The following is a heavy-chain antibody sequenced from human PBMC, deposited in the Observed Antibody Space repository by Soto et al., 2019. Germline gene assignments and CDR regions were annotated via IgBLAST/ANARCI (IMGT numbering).Heavy chain of an antibody. J-gene: IGHJ6*02. D-gene: IGHD2-15*01. CDR3: ARDREYCSGGSCYNPTQYYYGMDV. CDR1: GYTXTGYY. V-gene: IGHV1-2*04. CDR2: LNPNSGGT. Sequence: GASVKVSCKASGYTXTGYYMYWVRQAPGQGPERMGRLNPNSGGTNYAQQIQSWVTMTRDTSISTAYMELSRLRSDDTAVYYCARDREYCSGGSCYNPTQYYYGMDVWGQGTTVTVSS.